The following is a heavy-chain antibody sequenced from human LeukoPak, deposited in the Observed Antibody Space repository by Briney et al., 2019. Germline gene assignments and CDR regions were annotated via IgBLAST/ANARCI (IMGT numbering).Heavy chain of an antibody. CDR1: GGTFSSYA. V-gene: IGHV1-69*05. J-gene: IGHJ4*02. CDR2: IIPIFGTA. Sequence: ASVKVSCKASGGTFSSYAISWVRQAPGQGLEWMGRIIPIFGTANYAQKFQGRVTMTRDTSTSTVYMELSSLRSADTAVYYCARYVSVAGPEIWGQGTLVTVSS. D-gene: IGHD6-19*01. CDR3: ARYVSVAGPEI.